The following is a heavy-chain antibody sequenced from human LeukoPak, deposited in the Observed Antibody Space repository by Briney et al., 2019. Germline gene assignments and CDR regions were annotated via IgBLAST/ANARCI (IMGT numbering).Heavy chain of an antibody. V-gene: IGHV4-34*01. CDR1: GGSFIGFH. Sequence: SETLSLTCAVYGGSFIGFHWNWIRQPPGKGLEWIGDINHSGSTNYNPSLTSRVTISVDPSKNQFSLKLSSVTAADTAVYYCARTGDGYNYYNYYYMDVWGKGTTVTVTS. CDR3: ARTGDGYNYYNYYYMDV. D-gene: IGHD5-24*01. J-gene: IGHJ6*03. CDR2: INHSGST.